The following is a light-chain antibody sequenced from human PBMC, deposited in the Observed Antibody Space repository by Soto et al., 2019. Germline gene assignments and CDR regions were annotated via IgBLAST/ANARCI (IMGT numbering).Light chain of an antibody. Sequence: QSVLTQPPSVSAAPGQKVTISCSGSSSNIGNNYVSWYQQLPGTAPKLLIYDNNKRPSGIPDRFSGSKSGTSATLGITGLQTGVEADYYRGTWDSSLSAVVFGGGT. CDR3: GTWDSSLSAVV. V-gene: IGLV1-51*01. J-gene: IGLJ2*01. CDR1: SSNIGNNY. CDR2: DNN.